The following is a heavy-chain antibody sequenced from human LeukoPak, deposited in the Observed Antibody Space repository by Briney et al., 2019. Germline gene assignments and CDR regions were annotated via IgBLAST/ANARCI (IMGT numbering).Heavy chain of an antibody. J-gene: IGHJ5*02. CDR1: GGSFSGYY. Sequence: PSETLSLTCAVYGGSFSGYYWNWIRRPPGKGLEWIGEINHSGSTNYNPSLRSRVTMSVDTSKNQFSLKLSSVTAADTAVYYCARFSVVGAPPTWGQGTLVTVSS. CDR2: INHSGST. V-gene: IGHV4-34*01. D-gene: IGHD1-26*01. CDR3: ARFSVVGAPPT.